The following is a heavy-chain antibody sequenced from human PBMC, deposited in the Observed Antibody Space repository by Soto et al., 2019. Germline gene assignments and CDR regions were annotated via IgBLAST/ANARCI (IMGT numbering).Heavy chain of an antibody. V-gene: IGHV3-48*03. D-gene: IGHD6-6*01. CDR2: ISSSGSNI. CDR3: ARVRSSSFWFDP. J-gene: IGHJ5*02. Sequence: EVQLVESGGGLVQPGGSLRLSCAASGFTFSSYEMNWVRQAPGKGLEWVSYISSSGSNIYYADSVKGRFTISRDNAKNSLYLQMNSLGAEDTAVYYCARVRSSSFWFDPWGQGTLVTVSS. CDR1: GFTFSSYE.